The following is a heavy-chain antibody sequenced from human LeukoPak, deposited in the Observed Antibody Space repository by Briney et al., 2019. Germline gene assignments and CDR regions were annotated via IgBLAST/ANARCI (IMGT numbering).Heavy chain of an antibody. Sequence: SVKVSCKASGGTFSSYAISWVRQAPGQGLEWMGRIIPILGIANYAQKFQGRVTITADTSTTTAYMELSSLRSDDTAVYYCARDLVGRGNYFPFDYWGQGTLVTVSS. CDR3: ARDLVGRGNYFPFDY. CDR1: GGTFSSYA. D-gene: IGHD1-26*01. J-gene: IGHJ4*02. V-gene: IGHV1-69*04. CDR2: IIPILGIA.